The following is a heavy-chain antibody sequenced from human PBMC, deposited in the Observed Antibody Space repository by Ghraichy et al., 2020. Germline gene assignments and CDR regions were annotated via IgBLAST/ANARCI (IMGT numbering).Heavy chain of an antibody. V-gene: IGHV3-30*18. CDR1: GLSFSGYG. D-gene: IGHD2-21*02. J-gene: IGHJ6*03. CDR2: ISYDGSIY. Sequence: GGSLRLSCAASGLSFSGYGMHWVRQAPGKGLEWVTVISYDGSIYYYADSVKGRFTVSRDKSKNTLYLLMDSLRPEDSAVYYCAKGDGGLYYYYYMDVWGKGTTVTVSS. CDR3: AKGDGGLYYYYYMDV.